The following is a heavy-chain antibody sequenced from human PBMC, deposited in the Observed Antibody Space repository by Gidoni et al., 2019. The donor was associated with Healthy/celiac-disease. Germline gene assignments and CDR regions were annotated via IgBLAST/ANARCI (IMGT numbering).Heavy chain of an antibody. V-gene: IGHV3-30-3*01. CDR1: GFTFSSYA. Sequence: QVQLVESGGGVVQPGRSLRLSCAASGFTFSSYAMHWVRQAPGKGLEWVAVISYDGSNKYYADSVKGRFTISRDNSKNTLYLQMNSLRAEDTAVYYCARGDGLVGAKGGAFDIWGQGTMVTVSS. J-gene: IGHJ3*02. CDR3: ARGDGLVGAKGGAFDI. D-gene: IGHD1-26*01. CDR2: ISYDGSNK.